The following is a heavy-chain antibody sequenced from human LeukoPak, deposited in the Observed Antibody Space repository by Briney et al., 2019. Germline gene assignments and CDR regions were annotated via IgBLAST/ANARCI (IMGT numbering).Heavy chain of an antibody. CDR2: INHSGST. J-gene: IGHJ4*02. CDR1: GGACGGYY. V-gene: IGHV4-34*01. Sequence: TEPLALSCAVYGGACGGYYWSGIRQPPGKGLEWIGEINHSGSTNYNPSLKSRVTISVDTSKNQFSLKLSSVTAADTAVYYCARGRVDDSSGYYSRYFDYWGQGTLVTVSS. CDR3: ARGRVDDSSGYYSRYFDY. D-gene: IGHD3-22*01.